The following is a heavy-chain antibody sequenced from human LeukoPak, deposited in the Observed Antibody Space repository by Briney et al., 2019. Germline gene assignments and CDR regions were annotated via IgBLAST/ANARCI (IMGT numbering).Heavy chain of an antibody. J-gene: IGHJ3*02. Sequence: GGSLRLSCAASGFTFGNYWMHWVRQAPGKGLVWVSCINSDGSSRSYADSVKGRFTISRDNAKNTLYLQMNSLRAEDTAVYYCARGGYCSGGSCYSSLTTFDMWGQGTMVTVSS. CDR1: GFTFGNYW. CDR3: ARGGYCSGGSCYSSLTTFDM. V-gene: IGHV3-74*01. D-gene: IGHD2-15*01. CDR2: INSDGSSR.